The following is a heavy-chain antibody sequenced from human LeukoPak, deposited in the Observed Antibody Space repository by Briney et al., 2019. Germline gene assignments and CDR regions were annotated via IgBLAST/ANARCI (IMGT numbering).Heavy chain of an antibody. V-gene: IGHV4-34*01. CDR1: GGSFSGYY. CDR3: ARPPHY. J-gene: IGHJ4*02. Sequence: PSETLSRTCAGYGGSFSGYYWSWIRQPPGKGLEWMGEINHSGSTNYNPSLKSRVTISVDTSKNQFSLKLSSVTAADTDVYYCARPPHYWGQGTLVTVSS. CDR2: INHSGST.